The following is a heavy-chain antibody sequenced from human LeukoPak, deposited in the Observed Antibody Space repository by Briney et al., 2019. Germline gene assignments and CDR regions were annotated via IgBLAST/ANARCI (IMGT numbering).Heavy chain of an antibody. CDR3: ARVKGREGSTVIIDY. J-gene: IGHJ4*02. CDR1: GGSISSYY. V-gene: IGHV4-59*01. Sequence: SETLSLTCTVSGGSISSYYWSWIRQPPGKGLEWIRYISYSGSINYNPSLKSRVTMSVDTSKNQFSLKLSSVTAADTAVYYCARVKGREGSTVIIDYWGQGTLVTVSS. D-gene: IGHD3-10*01. CDR2: ISYSGSI.